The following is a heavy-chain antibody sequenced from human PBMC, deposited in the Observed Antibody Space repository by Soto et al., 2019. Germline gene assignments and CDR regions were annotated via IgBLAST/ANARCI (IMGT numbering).Heavy chain of an antibody. V-gene: IGHV3-30-3*01. CDR2: ISHDGSHE. J-gene: IGHJ5*02. CDR1: GLTFSTSA. CDR3: ARNTDHRLVRGWLDP. D-gene: IGHD3-10*01. Sequence: QGQLHESGGGVVQPGRSLRLSCAASGLTFSTSAMHWVRQAPGKGLEWVAMISHDGSHEYYGDSVKGRFSVSRDNSHNILHLPMNRLRIEDTAVYFCARNTDHRLVRGWLDPWGKGNLVTVSS.